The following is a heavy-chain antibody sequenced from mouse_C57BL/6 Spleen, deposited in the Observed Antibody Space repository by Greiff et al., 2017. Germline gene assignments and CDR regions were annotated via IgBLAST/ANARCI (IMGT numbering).Heavy chain of an antibody. CDR3: ARSGDYDVGFAY. J-gene: IGHJ3*01. CDR1: GYAFSSYW. CDR2: IYPGDGDT. Sequence: QVQLKESGAELVKPGASVKISCKASGYAFSSYWMNWVKQRPGKGLEWIGQIYPGDGDTNYNGKFKGKATLTADKSSSTAYMQLSSLTSEDSAVYFCARSGDYDVGFAYWGQGTLVTVSA. D-gene: IGHD2-4*01. V-gene: IGHV1-80*01.